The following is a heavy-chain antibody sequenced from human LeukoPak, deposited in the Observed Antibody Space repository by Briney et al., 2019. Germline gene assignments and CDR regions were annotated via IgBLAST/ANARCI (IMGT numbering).Heavy chain of an antibody. J-gene: IGHJ4*02. V-gene: IGHV3-30*18. Sequence: GGALRLSCAASGFTISNYGMHWVRQAPGMGLEWVAVLSYDGSNKYYADSVKGRFTISRDNSKNTLYLQINSLRAEDTAVYYCAKDLGGSDYWGQGTLVTVSS. CDR2: LSYDGSNK. CDR1: GFTISNYG. CDR3: AKDLGGSDY. D-gene: IGHD2-15*01.